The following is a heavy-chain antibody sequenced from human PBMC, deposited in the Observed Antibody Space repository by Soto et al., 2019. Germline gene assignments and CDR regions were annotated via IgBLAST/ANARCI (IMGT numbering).Heavy chain of an antibody. CDR2: IYSGGNT. CDR3: ALWGYCSSTSCYAGVRYFDY. CDR1: GFTVSSNY. Sequence: GGSLRLSCAASGFTVSSNYMSWVRQAPGKGLEWVSVIYSGGNTYYADSVKGRFTISRHNSKNTLYLQMNSLRAEDTAVYYCALWGYCSSTSCYAGVRYFDYWGQGTLVTVSS. D-gene: IGHD2-2*01. V-gene: IGHV3-53*04. J-gene: IGHJ4*02.